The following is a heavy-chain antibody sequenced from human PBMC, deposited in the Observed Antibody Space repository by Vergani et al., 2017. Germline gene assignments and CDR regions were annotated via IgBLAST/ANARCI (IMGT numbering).Heavy chain of an antibody. J-gene: IGHJ3*02. Sequence: QLQLQESGPGLVKPSETLSLTCTVSGGSISSSSYYWGWIRQPPGKGLEWIASIYYSGSTYYNPSLKSRVTISVDTSKNQFSLKLSSVTAADTAVYYCARLRNDAFDIWGQGTMVTVSS. V-gene: IGHV4-39*01. D-gene: IGHD3-16*01. CDR3: ARLRNDAFDI. CDR1: GGSISSSSYY. CDR2: IYYSGST.